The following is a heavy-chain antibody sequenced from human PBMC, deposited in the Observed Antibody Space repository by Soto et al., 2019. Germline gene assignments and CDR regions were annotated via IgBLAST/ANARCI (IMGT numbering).Heavy chain of an antibody. CDR3: ARDLGYYYDSSGYPHDAFDI. CDR1: GFTFSSYS. V-gene: IGHV3-21*01. J-gene: IGHJ3*02. Sequence: LRLSCAASGFTFSSYSMNWVRQAPGKGLEWVSSISSSSSYIYYADSVKGRFTISRDNAKNSLYLQMNSLRAEDTAVYYCARDLGYYYDSSGYPHDAFDIWGQGTMVTV. D-gene: IGHD3-22*01. CDR2: ISSSSSYI.